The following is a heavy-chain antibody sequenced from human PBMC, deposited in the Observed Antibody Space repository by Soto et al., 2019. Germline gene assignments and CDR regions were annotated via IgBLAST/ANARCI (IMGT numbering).Heavy chain of an antibody. CDR1: GGTFSSYA. D-gene: IGHD4-17*01. CDR3: ARDSGGTTVAFGMDV. CDR2: IIPSFGTA. J-gene: IGHJ6*02. Sequence: QVQLVQSGAEVKKPGSSVKVSCKASGGTFSSYAISWVRQAPGQGLEWMGGIIPSFGTANYAQKFHGRVTITADESTSTAYMELSSLRSEDTAVYYCARDSGGTTVAFGMDVWGQGTMVTVSS. V-gene: IGHV1-69*01.